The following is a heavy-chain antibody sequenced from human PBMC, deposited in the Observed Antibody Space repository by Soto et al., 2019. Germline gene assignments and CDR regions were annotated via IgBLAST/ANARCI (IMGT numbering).Heavy chain of an antibody. D-gene: IGHD5-18*01. CDR3: ASHGYSYGYLFDY. V-gene: IGHV1-69*12. CDR1: GGTFSSYA. CDR2: IIPIFGTA. Sequence: QVQLVQSGAEVKKPGSSVKVSCKASGGTFSSYAISWVRQAPGQGLEWMGGIIPIFGTADYAQKFQGRVTITADECTSTAYMELSSLRSEDTAVYYCASHGYSYGYLFDYWGQGTLVTVSS. J-gene: IGHJ4*02.